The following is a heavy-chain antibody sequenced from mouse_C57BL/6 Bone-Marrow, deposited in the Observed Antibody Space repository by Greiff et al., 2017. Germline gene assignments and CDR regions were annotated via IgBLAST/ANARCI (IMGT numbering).Heavy chain of an antibody. J-gene: IGHJ4*01. CDR3: AKGSSSNYYAMDY. V-gene: IGHV5-17*01. CDR2: ISRGSSTI. Sequence: DVQLVESGGGLVKPGGSLKLSCAASGFTFSDYGMHWVRQAPEKGLEWVAYISRGSSTIYYADTVKGRVTISGDNAKKTLFLQMTRLRSEDTAMYYCAKGSSSNYYAMDYWVQGTSVTVSS. CDR1: GFTFSDYG. D-gene: IGHD1-1*01.